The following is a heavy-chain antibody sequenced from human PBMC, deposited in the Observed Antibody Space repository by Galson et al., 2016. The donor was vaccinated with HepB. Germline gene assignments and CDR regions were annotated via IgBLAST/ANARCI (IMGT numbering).Heavy chain of an antibody. D-gene: IGHD6-19*01. V-gene: IGHV3-74*03. Sequence: SLRLSCAASGFSFNYYWMHWVRQAPGKGLVWVSRVNTDGTITTYADSVKGRFTISRDNAKNTLYLQMNGLRVEDTAVYFCTRSYSNVWGVDFWGQRTLVTVSS. CDR2: VNTDGTIT. J-gene: IGHJ4*02. CDR3: TRSYSNVWGVDF. CDR1: GFSFNYYW.